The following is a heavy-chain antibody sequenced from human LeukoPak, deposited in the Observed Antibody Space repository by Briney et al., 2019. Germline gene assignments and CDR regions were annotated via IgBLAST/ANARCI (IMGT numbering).Heavy chain of an antibody. CDR1: GFTFSNAW. D-gene: IGHD3-22*01. V-gene: IGHV3-15*01. CDR2: IKSKTDGGTT. Sequence: GGSLRLSCAASGFTFSNAWMSWVRQAPGKGLEWVGRIKSKTDGGTTDYAAPVKGRFTISRDDSKNTLYLQMNSLKTEDTAVYYCTPDVYDSSGYYAFDIWGQGTIVTVSS. CDR3: TPDVYDSSGYYAFDI. J-gene: IGHJ3*02.